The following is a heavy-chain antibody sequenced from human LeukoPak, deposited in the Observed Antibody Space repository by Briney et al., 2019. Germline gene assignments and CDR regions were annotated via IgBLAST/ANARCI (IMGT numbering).Heavy chain of an antibody. V-gene: IGHV1-58*01. Sequence: SVKVSCKSSGFTFTSSAVQWVRQARGQRLEWIGWIVVGSGNTNYAQKFQERVTITRDMSTSTAYMELSSLRSEDTAVYYCAAPNTIFGEYYYYYGMDVWGQGTTVTVSS. J-gene: IGHJ6*02. D-gene: IGHD3-9*01. CDR1: GFTFTSSA. CDR3: AAPNTIFGEYYYYYGMDV. CDR2: IVVGSGNT.